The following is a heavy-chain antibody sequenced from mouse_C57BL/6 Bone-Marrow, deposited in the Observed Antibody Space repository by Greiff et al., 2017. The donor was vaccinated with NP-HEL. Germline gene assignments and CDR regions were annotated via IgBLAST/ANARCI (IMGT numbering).Heavy chain of an antibody. CDR3: ARRGTRVGSWYVDV. Sequence: EVQLVESGGGLVKPGGSLKLSCAASGFTFSDYGMHWVRQAPEKGLEWVAYISSGSSTIYYADTVKGRFTISRDNAKHTLFLQMTSLRSEETAMYYCARRGTRVGSWYVDVWGTETTVTVSS. J-gene: IGHJ1*03. D-gene: IGHD1-1*01. CDR1: GFTFSDYG. CDR2: ISSGSSTI. V-gene: IGHV5-17*01.